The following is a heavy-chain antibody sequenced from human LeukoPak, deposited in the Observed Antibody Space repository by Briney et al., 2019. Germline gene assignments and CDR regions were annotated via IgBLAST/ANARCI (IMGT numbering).Heavy chain of an antibody. V-gene: IGHV5-51*01. D-gene: IGHD3-3*01. J-gene: IGHJ4*02. Sequence: GESLKISCKGSGYSFTSYWIGWVRQMPGKGLEWMGIIYPGDSDTRYSPSFQGQVTISADKSISTAYLQWSSLKASDTAMYYCARLRYYDFWTQMAHSYYFDYWGQGTLVTVSS. CDR1: GYSFTSYW. CDR2: IYPGDSDT. CDR3: ARLRYYDFWTQMAHSYYFDY.